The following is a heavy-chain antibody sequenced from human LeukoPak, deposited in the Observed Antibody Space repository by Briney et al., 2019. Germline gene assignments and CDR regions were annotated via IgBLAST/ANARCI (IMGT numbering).Heavy chain of an antibody. Sequence: SQTLSLTFAISVDSLFTNSVAWNWIRQSPSRGLEWLGSTYYRSKWSFEYAVSVKSRITINADTSKNQFSLQLNSVTPEDTAVYYCARGKYTSFDNWGQGTLVTVSS. CDR2: TYYRSKWSF. D-gene: IGHD2-2*01. CDR1: VDSLFTNSVA. CDR3: ARGKYTSFDN. J-gene: IGHJ4*02. V-gene: IGHV6-1*01.